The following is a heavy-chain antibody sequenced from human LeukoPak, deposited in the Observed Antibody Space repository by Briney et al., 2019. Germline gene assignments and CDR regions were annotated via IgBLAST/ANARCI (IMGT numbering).Heavy chain of an antibody. V-gene: IGHV4-34*01. CDR3: ARADAIGSGWSFQH. Sequence: SETLSLTCAVHGGSFSGYYWSWIRQPPGKGLEWIGEINHSGSTNYNPSPKSRVTISVDTSKNQFSLKLSSVTAADTAVYYCARADAIGSGWSFQHWGQGTLVTVSS. D-gene: IGHD6-19*01. CDR2: INHSGST. J-gene: IGHJ1*01. CDR1: GGSFSGYY.